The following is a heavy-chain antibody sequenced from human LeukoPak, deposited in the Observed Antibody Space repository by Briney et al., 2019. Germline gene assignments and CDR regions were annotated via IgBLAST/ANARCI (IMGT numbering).Heavy chain of an antibody. CDR3: AKGFLLAGTYYYGMDV. D-gene: IGHD6-19*01. Sequence: PGGSLRLSCAASVLTFSSYAMSWARQAPGKGLEWVSAITGSGGSTYYADSVKGRFTIYRDNSKNTLYLQMNSLRAEDTAVYYCAKGFLLAGTYYYGMDVWGQGTTVTVSS. J-gene: IGHJ6*02. V-gene: IGHV3-23*01. CDR1: VLTFSSYA. CDR2: ITGSGGST.